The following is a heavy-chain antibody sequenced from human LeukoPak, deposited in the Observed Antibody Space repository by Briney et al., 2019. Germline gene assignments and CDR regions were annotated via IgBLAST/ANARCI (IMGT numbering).Heavy chain of an antibody. CDR1: GFNFANHA. Sequence: GGSLRLSCAASGFNFANHAMSWVRQTPGKGLEWVSAISGGGDITYYADSVTGRFTISRDNSKDTLSLQMHSLRPGDTAVYYCVREDTPATANYWGQGTLVTISS. CDR3: VREDTPATANY. D-gene: IGHD2-21*02. V-gene: IGHV3-23*01. CDR2: ISGGGDIT. J-gene: IGHJ4*02.